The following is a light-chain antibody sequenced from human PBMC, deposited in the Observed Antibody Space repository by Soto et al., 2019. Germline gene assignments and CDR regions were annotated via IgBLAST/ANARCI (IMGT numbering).Light chain of an antibody. CDR3: QQYTNYLWT. CDR1: QSISSW. V-gene: IGKV1-5*01. Sequence: DMHITQAAPTMSASVGDRDTITCRASQSISSWLAWYQQRPGKAPNLLIYDVSSLESGVPSRFSGSGSGTEFTLTISSLQPDDFATYYCQQYTNYLWTFGQGTKVDIK. CDR2: DVS. J-gene: IGKJ1*01.